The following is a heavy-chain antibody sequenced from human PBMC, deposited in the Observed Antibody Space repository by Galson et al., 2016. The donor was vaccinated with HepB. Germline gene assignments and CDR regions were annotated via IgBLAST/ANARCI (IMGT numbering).Heavy chain of an antibody. CDR3: AKGGEWLLYFDY. J-gene: IGHJ4*02. V-gene: IGHV3-23*01. CDR2: ISGSGGST. CDR1: GFTFSYYA. D-gene: IGHD3-3*01. Sequence: SLRLSCAASGFTFSYYAMNWVRQAPGKGLEWVSAISGSGGSTYYADSVKGRFTISRDNSKNPLYLQMNSLRAEDTAVYYCAKGGEWLLYFDYWGRGTLVTVSS.